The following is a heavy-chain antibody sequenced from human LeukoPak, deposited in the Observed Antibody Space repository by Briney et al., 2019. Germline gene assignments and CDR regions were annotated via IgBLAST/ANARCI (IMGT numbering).Heavy chain of an antibody. Sequence: PGGSLRLSCAASGFTFSNYTMSWVRQAPGKGLERVSAISGSGGNTYYADSVKGRFTISRDNSKNTLYLQMNSLRAEDTAVYYCAVPQWELLIWGRGTLVSVSS. J-gene: IGHJ4*02. CDR1: GFTFSNYT. CDR2: ISGSGGNT. V-gene: IGHV3-23*01. CDR3: AVPQWELLI. D-gene: IGHD1-26*01.